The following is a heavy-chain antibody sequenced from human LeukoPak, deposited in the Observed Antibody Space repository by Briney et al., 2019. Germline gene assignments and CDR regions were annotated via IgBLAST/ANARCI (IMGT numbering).Heavy chain of an antibody. J-gene: IGHJ3*02. CDR2: IIPIFGTA. CDR3: ATGKRYFDWFPLDI. D-gene: IGHD3-9*01. V-gene: IGHV1-69*13. CDR1: GYTLTELS. Sequence: ASVMVSCKVSGYTLTELSMHWVRQAPGKGLEWMGGIIPIFGTANYAQKFQGRVTITADESTSTAYMELSSLRSEDTAVYYCATGKRYFDWFPLDIWGQGTMVTVSS.